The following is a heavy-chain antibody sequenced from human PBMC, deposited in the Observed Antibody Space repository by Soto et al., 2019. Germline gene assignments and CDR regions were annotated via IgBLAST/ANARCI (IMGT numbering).Heavy chain of an antibody. D-gene: IGHD3-3*01. J-gene: IGHJ5*02. CDR2: IYYSGST. V-gene: IGHV4-39*01. CDR1: GGSISSSSYY. Sequence: SETLSLTCTDPGGSISSSSYYWCWIRRPPGKGLEWIGSIYYSGSTYYNPSLKSRVTISVDTSKNQFSLKLSSVTAADTAVYYCARPDRITIFGAGFDPWGQGTLVTVSS. CDR3: ARPDRITIFGAGFDP.